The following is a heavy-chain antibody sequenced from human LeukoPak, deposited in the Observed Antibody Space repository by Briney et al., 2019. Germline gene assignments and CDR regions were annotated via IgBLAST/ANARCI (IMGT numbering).Heavy chain of an antibody. D-gene: IGHD3-16*02. J-gene: IGHJ4*02. CDR2: VNTDVTST. Sequence: GGSLRLSCAASGFTFSNSWIHWVRQGPGKGLEWVSRVNTDVTSTTYADSVRGRFTVSRDNAKNTLYLQMKRLSAENRALYQSVSGGYRSFDYWGQGTLVTVSS. CDR3: VSGGYRSFDY. V-gene: IGHV3-74*01. CDR1: GFTFSNSW.